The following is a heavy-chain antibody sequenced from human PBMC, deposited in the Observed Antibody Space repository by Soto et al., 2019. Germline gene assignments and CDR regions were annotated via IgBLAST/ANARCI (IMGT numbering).Heavy chain of an antibody. D-gene: IGHD3-16*01. V-gene: IGHV1-69*01. CDR3: ARDLWGGKPPYFYYGMDV. CDR2: IIPIFGTA. J-gene: IGHJ6*02. Sequence: QVQLVQSGAEVKKPGSSVKVSCKASGGTFSSYAISWVRQAPGQGLEWMGGIIPIFGTANYAQKFQGRVTITADESPDTAYMGLGRLRSEDTAVYYCARDLWGGKPPYFYYGMDVWGQGTTVTVSS. CDR1: GGTFSSYA.